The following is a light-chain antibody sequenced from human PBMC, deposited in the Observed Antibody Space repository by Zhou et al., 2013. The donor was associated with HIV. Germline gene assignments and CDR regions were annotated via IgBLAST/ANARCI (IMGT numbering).Light chain of an antibody. J-gene: IGLJ2*01. Sequence: QSVLTQPPSVSGAPGQRVTISCTGSSSNIGAGYDVHWYQQLPGTAPKLLIYVNNNRPSGVPDRFSGSRLRMEADYYCQSYDSSLSVVFGGGYQADRP. CDR2: VNN. V-gene: IGLV1-40*01. CDR1: SSNIGAGYD. CDR3: QSYDSSLSVV.